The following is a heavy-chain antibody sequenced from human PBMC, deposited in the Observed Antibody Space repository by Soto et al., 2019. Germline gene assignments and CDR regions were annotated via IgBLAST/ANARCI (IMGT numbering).Heavy chain of an antibody. D-gene: IGHD6-19*01. V-gene: IGHV3-74*01. CDR2: INGNADNS. Sequence: GGSLRLSCVASGFSFVSYWMHWVRQVPGEGLAWVSRINGNADNSDYADSVKGRFTISRDNAMNRLYLQMDSLRADDTGVYYCVRDFRGAVAGSEFDHWGQGTLVTVSS. J-gene: IGHJ4*02. CDR3: VRDFRGAVAGSEFDH. CDR1: GFSFVSYW.